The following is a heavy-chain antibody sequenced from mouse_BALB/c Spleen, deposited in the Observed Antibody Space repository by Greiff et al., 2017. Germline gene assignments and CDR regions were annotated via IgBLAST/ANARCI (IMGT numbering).Heavy chain of an antibody. V-gene: IGHV5-9-3*01. Sequence: EVKLVESGGGLVKPGGSLKLSCAASGFTFSSYAMSWVRQTPEKGLEWVATISSGGSYTYYPDRVKGRFTISRDNATNTVYLQMSSLRSEDTAMYYCARQYGNSWFAYWGQGTLVTVSA. CDR1: GFTFSSYA. J-gene: IGHJ3*01. CDR3: ARQYGNSWFAY. D-gene: IGHD2-10*02. CDR2: ISSGGSYT.